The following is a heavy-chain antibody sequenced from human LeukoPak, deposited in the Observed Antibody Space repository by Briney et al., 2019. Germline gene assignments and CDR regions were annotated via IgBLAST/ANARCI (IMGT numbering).Heavy chain of an antibody. V-gene: IGHV1-24*01. D-gene: IGHD3-22*01. Sequence: ASVKVSCKASGYXFTSYGISWVRQAPGKGLEWMGGFDPEDGETIYAQKFQGRVTMTEDTSTDTAYMELSSLRSEDTAVYYCATDGGRSSGYYYINQYDYWGQGTLVTVSS. CDR2: FDPEDGET. CDR3: ATDGGRSSGYYYINQYDY. CDR1: GYXFTSYG. J-gene: IGHJ4*02.